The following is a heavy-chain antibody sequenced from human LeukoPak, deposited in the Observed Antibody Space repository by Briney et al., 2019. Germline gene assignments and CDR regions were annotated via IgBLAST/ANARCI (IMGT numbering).Heavy chain of an antibody. D-gene: IGHD6-19*01. CDR1: GFTFSSYD. J-gene: IGHJ3*02. CDR3: ARSPGSSGWYSGQAFDI. CDR2: IYSGGST. V-gene: IGHV3-53*01. Sequence: GGSLRLSCAASGFTFSSYDMTWVRQAPGRGLEWVSVIYSGGSTYYADSVKGRFTISRDNSKNTLYLQMNSLRAEDTAVYYCARSPGSSGWYSGQAFDIWGQGTMVTVSS.